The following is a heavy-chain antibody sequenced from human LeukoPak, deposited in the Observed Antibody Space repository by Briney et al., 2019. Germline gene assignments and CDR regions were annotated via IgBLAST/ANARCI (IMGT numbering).Heavy chain of an antibody. Sequence: GESLKISCKDSGYSFTSYWIGWVRQMPGKGLEWMGIIYPGDSDTRYSPPFQGQVTISADKSISTAYLQWSSLKASDTAMYYCARRVHSGSYGNYFDYWGQGTLVTVSS. J-gene: IGHJ4*02. V-gene: IGHV5-51*01. D-gene: IGHD1-26*01. CDR2: IYPGDSDT. CDR3: ARRVHSGSYGNYFDY. CDR1: GYSFTSYW.